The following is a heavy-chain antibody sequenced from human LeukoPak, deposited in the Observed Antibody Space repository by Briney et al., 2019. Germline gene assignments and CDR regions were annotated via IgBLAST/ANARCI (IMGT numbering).Heavy chain of an antibody. V-gene: IGHV4-59*01. CDR3: ARQEYYYYYMDV. Sequence: PSETLSLTCTVSGGSISSYYWSWIRQPPGKGLEWIGYIYYSGSTNYNPSLKSRVTISVDTSKNQFSLKLSSVTAADTAVYYCARQEYYYYYMDVWGKGTTVTVSS. CDR2: IYYSGST. CDR1: GGSISSYY. J-gene: IGHJ6*03.